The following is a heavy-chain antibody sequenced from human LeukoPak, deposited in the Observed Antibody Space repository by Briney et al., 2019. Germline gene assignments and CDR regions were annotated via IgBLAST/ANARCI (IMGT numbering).Heavy chain of an antibody. Sequence: AGGSLRLSCAGSGFTFSDYYMSWIRQAPGKGLEWVSYISSSGSTIYYADSVKGRFTISRDNAKNSLYLQRNSLRAEDTAVYYCARHPGIAAAGELIYYYYMDVWGKGTTVTVSS. J-gene: IGHJ6*03. V-gene: IGHV3-11*01. CDR1: GFTFSDYY. CDR3: ARHPGIAAAGELIYYYYMDV. D-gene: IGHD6-13*01. CDR2: ISSSGSTI.